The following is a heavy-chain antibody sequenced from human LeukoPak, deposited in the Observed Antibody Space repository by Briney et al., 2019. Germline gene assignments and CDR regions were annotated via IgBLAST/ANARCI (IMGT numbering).Heavy chain of an antibody. CDR3: ARSVYDSGGYYRVLDY. CDR1: GFTFSSYA. CDR2: ISYDGSNK. D-gene: IGHD3-22*01. V-gene: IGHV3-30-3*01. J-gene: IGHJ4*02. Sequence: PGGSLRLSCAASGFTFSSYAMHWVRQAPGKGLEWVAVISYDGSNKYYADPVKGRFTISRDNAKNTLFLQMNSLRAEDTAAYYCARSVYDSGGYYRVLDYWGQGTLVTVSS.